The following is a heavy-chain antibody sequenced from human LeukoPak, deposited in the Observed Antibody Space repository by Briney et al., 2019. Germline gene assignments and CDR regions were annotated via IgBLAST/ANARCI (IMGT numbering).Heavy chain of an antibody. CDR1: GFTVSSNY. CDR2: IYSGGST. J-gene: IGHJ4*02. CDR3: ARSQGYQLPFDY. Sequence: QPGGSLRFSCAASGFTVSSNYMSWVRQAPGKGLEWVSVIYSGGSTYYADSVKGRFTISRDNSKNTLYLQMNSLRAEDTAVYYCARSQGYQLPFDYWGQGTLVTVSS. D-gene: IGHD2-2*01. V-gene: IGHV3-53*01.